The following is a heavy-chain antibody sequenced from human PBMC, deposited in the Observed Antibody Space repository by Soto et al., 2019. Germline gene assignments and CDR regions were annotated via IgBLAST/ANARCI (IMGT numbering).Heavy chain of an antibody. V-gene: IGHV1-8*01. CDR1: GYTFTSYD. CDR2: MNTNSGNT. J-gene: IGHJ4*02. Sequence: ASVKVSCKASGYTFTSYDINWVRQATGQGLEWMGWMNTNSGNTGYAQKFHGRVTLTRNTSISTAYMELSSLRSVDTAVYYCARGKSLRVYWGQGTLVTV. CDR3: ARGKSLRVY.